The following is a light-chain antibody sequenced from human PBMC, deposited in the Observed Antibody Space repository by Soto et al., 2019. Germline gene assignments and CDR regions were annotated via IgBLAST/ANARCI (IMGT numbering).Light chain of an antibody. CDR2: EVS. V-gene: IGLV2-14*01. CDR1: SSDVVTYKY. CDR3: CSYAGSTTRVV. J-gene: IGLJ2*01. Sequence: QSALTQPASVSGSPGQSIAISCTGTSSDVVTYKYVSWYQQHPGKAPKLMIYEVSIRPSGVSDRFSGSKSGITASLTISGLRPEDEAYYYCCSYAGSTTRVVFGGGTQLTVL.